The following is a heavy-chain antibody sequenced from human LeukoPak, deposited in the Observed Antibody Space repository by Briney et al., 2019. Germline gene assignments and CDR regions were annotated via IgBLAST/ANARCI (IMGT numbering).Heavy chain of an antibody. V-gene: IGHV1-69*01. CDR3: ASHSSTRHPVYYYGMDV. CDR1: GGTFSSYA. Sequence: GSSVKVSCKASGGTFSSYAISWVRQAPGQGLEWMGGIIPIFGTANYAQKFQGRVTITADESTSTAYMELSSLRSEDTAVYYCASHSSTRHPVYYYGMDVWGQGTTVTVSS. CDR2: IIPIFGTA. J-gene: IGHJ6*02. D-gene: IGHD2-2*01.